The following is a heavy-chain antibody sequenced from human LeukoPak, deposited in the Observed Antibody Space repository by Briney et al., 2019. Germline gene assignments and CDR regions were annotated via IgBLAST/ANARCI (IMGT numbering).Heavy chain of an antibody. D-gene: IGHD6-6*01. CDR3: AREESIAARPGYHC. V-gene: IGHV4-34*01. Sequence: SETLSLTCAVYGGSFSGYYWSWIRQPPGKGLEWIGEINHSGSTNYNPSLKSRVTISVDTSKNQFSLKLSSVTAADTAVYYCAREESIAARPGYHCWGQGTLVTVSS. J-gene: IGHJ4*02. CDR2: INHSGST. CDR1: GGSFSGYY.